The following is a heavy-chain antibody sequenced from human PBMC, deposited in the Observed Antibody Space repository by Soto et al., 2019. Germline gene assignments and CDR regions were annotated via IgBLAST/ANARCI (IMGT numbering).Heavy chain of an antibody. D-gene: IGHD6-13*01. Sequence: QVQMRESGPGLVKPSQTLSLTCTVSGGSISSGDYYWSWIRQPPGKGLEWIGYIYNSGSTYYNPSLKXXVXIXXDTSQNKFSLKLSSVTAADTAVYYCARLYISTLHYWGQGALVTVSS. CDR3: ARLYISTLHY. J-gene: IGHJ4*02. CDR2: IYNSGST. V-gene: IGHV4-30-4*01. CDR1: GGSISSGDYY.